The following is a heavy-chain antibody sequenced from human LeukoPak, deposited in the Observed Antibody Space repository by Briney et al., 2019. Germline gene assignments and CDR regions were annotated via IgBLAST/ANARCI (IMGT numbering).Heavy chain of an antibody. Sequence: SVKVSCKASGGTFSSYAISWLRQAPGQGLEWMGRIIPILGIANYAQKFQGGVTITADKSTSTAYMELSSLRSEDTAVYYCARDRVVVTAPLPFFDYWGQGTLVTVSS. CDR3: ARDRVVVTAPLPFFDY. D-gene: IGHD2-21*02. J-gene: IGHJ4*02. V-gene: IGHV1-69*04. CDR1: GGTFSSYA. CDR2: IIPILGIA.